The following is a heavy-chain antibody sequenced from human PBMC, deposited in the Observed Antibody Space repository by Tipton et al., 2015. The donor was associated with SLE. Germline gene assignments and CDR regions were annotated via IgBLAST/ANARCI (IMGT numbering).Heavy chain of an antibody. Sequence: SLRLSCAASGFTFSGSAMHWVRQASGKGLDWVGRIRSKANSSATAYAASVKGRFTISRDDSKNTAYLQMNSLKTEDTAEYYCTRVSEVVVATYYYYYGMDAWGQGTTVTVSS. D-gene: IGHD2-15*01. V-gene: IGHV3-73*01. CDR2: IRSKANSSAT. CDR1: GFTFSGSA. CDR3: TRVSEVVVATYYYYYGMDA. J-gene: IGHJ6*02.